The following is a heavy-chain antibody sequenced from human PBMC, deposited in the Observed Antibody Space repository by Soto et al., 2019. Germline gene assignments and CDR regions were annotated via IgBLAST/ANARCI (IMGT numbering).Heavy chain of an antibody. CDR1: GYTFTSYG. D-gene: IGHD2-2*01. CDR2: ISVYNGNT. J-gene: IGHJ4*02. CDR3: ARRPLYCSSTSCSWDY. Sequence: QVQLVQSGAEVKKSGASVKVSCKASGYTFTSYGISWVRQAPGQGLEWMGWISVYNGNTKYAQKFQGRVTMTTDTSTSTAYMELRSLRSDDTAVYYCARRPLYCSSTSCSWDYWGQGTLVTVSS. V-gene: IGHV1-18*01.